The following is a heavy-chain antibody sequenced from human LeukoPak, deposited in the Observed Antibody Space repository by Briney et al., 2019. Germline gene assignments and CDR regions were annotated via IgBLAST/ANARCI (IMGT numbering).Heavy chain of an antibody. V-gene: IGHV3-9*01. J-gene: IGHJ4*02. Sequence: PGGSLRLSCAASGFTFDDYAMHWVRQAPGKGLEWVSGISWNSGSIGYADSVKGRFTISRDNAKNSLYLQMNSLRAEDTALYYCAKDIGPYPLAAEGFGYWGQGTLVTVSS. CDR3: AKDIGPYPLAAEGFGY. CDR1: GFTFDDYA. CDR2: ISWNSGSI. D-gene: IGHD3-16*01.